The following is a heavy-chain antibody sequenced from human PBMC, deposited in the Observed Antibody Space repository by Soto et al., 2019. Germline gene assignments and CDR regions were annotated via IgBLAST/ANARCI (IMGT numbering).Heavy chain of an antibody. CDR1: ECSIGCYY. D-gene: IGHD3-10*01. CDR3: ARRVKYASGRRPAYYFDY. J-gene: IGHJ4*02. CDR2: VSYSGST. Sequence: SVTRSHKSRVAECSIGCYYLDLLRQPPGMGLEWIGYVSYSGSTNYNPSLKSRVTISVDTSKNQFSLRLSSVTAADTAVYYCARRVKYASGRRPAYYFDYWGQGTLVTGSS. V-gene: IGHV4-59*01.